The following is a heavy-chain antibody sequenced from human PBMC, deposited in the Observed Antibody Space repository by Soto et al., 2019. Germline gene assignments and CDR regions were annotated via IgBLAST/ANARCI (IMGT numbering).Heavy chain of an antibody. V-gene: IGHV4-39*01. CDR1: GGSISSSSYY. CDR3: AKSRGDILTGPKFSFRRWFDP. CDR2: IYYSGST. D-gene: IGHD3-9*01. J-gene: IGHJ5*02. Sequence: PSETLSLTCTVSGGSISSSSYYWGWIRQPPGKGLEWIGSIYYSGSTYYNPSLKSRVTISVDTSKNQFSLKLSSVTAADTAVYYCAKSRGDILTGPKFSFRRWFDPGGQGTLVTVSS.